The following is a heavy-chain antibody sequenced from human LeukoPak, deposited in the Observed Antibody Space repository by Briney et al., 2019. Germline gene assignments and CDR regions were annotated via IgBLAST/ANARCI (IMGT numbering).Heavy chain of an antibody. CDR1: GGPISSYY. CDR3: ARGGDYCSSTSCYPMNLYY. D-gene: IGHD2-2*01. V-gene: IGHV4-59*01. Sequence: SETLSLTCTVSGGPISSYYWSWIRQPPGKGLEWIGYIYYSGSTNYNPSLKSRVTISVDTSKNQFSLKLSSVTAADTAVYYCARGGDYCSSTSCYPMNLYYWGQGTLVTVSP. CDR2: IYYSGST. J-gene: IGHJ4*02.